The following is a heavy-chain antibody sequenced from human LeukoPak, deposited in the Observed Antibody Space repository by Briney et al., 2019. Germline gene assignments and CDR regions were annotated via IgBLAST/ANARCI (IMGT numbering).Heavy chain of an antibody. V-gene: IGHV4-30-4*01. Sequence: SETLSLTCTVSGGSLSSSDHYWSWIRQPPGMGLEWIAYIYYSGTTYYNPSLKSRVSISVDTSKIQFSLKLSFVTAADTAVYYCARGDSSSWSFKIWGQGTLVTVSS. CDR2: IYYSGTT. CDR1: GGSLSSSDHY. J-gene: IGHJ4*02. D-gene: IGHD6-13*01. CDR3: ARGDSSSWSFKI.